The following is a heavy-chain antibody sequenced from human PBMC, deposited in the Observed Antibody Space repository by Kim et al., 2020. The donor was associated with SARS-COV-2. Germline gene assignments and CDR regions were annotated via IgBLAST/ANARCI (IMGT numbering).Heavy chain of an antibody. J-gene: IGHJ5*02. CDR2: SSVMTT. Sequence: SSVMTTYYADSVKGRFTISRDNAKNSLFLQMNSLRVEDTAIYYCVREWGPWGQGILVTVSS. CDR3: VREWGP. D-gene: IGHD3-16*01. V-gene: IGHV3-48*03.